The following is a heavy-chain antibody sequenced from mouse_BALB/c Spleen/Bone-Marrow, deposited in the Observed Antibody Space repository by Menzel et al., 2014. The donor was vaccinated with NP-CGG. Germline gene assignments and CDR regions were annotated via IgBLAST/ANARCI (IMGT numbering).Heavy chain of an antibody. Sequence: LQESGAELVKPGASVKLSCKASGYTFTSYWMHWVKQRPGQGLEWIGEINPSNGRTNYNEKFKSKATLTVDESSSTAYMQLSSLTSEDSAVYYCAREGNYYGSIAMDYWGQGTSVTVSS. CDR2: INPSNGRT. D-gene: IGHD1-1*01. V-gene: IGHV1S81*02. CDR3: AREGNYYGSIAMDY. J-gene: IGHJ4*01. CDR1: GYTFTSYW.